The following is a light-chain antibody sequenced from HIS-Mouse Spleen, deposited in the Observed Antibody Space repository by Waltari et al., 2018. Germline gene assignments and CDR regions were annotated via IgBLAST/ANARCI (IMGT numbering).Light chain of an antibody. CDR3: YSTDSSGNHRV. CDR1: ALPKKY. CDR2: EDS. J-gene: IGLJ2*01. Sequence: SYELTQPPSVSVSPGQTARITCSGDALPKKYAYWYQQKSGQAPGLVSYEDSKRRPGIPERLSGASSGTVATLTISGAQVEDEADYYCYSTDSSGNHRVFGGGTKLTVL. V-gene: IGLV3-10*01.